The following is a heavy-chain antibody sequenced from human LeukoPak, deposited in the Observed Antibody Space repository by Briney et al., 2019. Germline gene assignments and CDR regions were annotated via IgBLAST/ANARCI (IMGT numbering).Heavy chain of an antibody. Sequence: PGGSLRLSCAASGFTLTNYDMNWVRQAPGKGLEWVSYISSSSSTRYYADSVKGRFTISRDNAKNSLYLQMNSLRAEDTAVYYCARERFYGDYFDYWGQGTLVTVSS. J-gene: IGHJ4*02. CDR2: ISSSSSTR. V-gene: IGHV3-48*01. CDR1: GFTLTNYD. D-gene: IGHD4-17*01. CDR3: ARERFYGDYFDY.